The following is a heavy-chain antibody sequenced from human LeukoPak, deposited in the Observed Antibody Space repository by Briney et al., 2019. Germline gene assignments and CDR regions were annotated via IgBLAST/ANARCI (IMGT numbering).Heavy chain of an antibody. CDR2: ISYDGSNK. J-gene: IGHJ6*03. CDR1: GFTFSSYA. CDR3: ASDPLTRYYYYYYYMDV. Sequence: GRSLRLSCAASGFTFSSYAMHWVRQAPGKGLEWVAVISYDGSNKYYADSVKGRFTISRDNSKNTLYLQMNSLRAEDTAVYYCASDPLTRYYYYYYYMDVWGKGTTVTVSS. V-gene: IGHV3-30-3*01.